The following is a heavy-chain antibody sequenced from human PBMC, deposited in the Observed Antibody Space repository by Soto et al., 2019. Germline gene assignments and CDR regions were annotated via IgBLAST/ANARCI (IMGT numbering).Heavy chain of an antibody. CDR1: GGSISSGGYY. Sequence: PSETLSLTCTVSGGSISSGGYYWSWIRQHPGKGLEWIGYIYYSGSTYYNPSLKSRVTISVDTSKNQFSLKLSSVTAADTAVYYCARLSVLRFLEWLLDYWGQGTLVTVSS. D-gene: IGHD3-3*01. V-gene: IGHV4-31*03. CDR3: ARLSVLRFLEWLLDY. J-gene: IGHJ4*02. CDR2: IYYSGST.